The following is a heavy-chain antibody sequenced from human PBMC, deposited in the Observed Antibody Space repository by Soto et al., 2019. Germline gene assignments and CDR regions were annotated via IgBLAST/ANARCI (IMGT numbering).Heavy chain of an antibody. J-gene: IGHJ3*02. Sequence: QVQLQQWGAGLLKPSETLSLTCAVYGGSFSGYYWSWIRQPPGKGLEWIGEINHSGSTNYNPSLKSRVTISVDTSKNQFSLKLSSVTAADTAVYYCARPSGSYDAFDIWGQGTMSPSLQ. D-gene: IGHD1-26*01. CDR2: INHSGST. CDR3: ARPSGSYDAFDI. V-gene: IGHV4-34*01. CDR1: GGSFSGYY.